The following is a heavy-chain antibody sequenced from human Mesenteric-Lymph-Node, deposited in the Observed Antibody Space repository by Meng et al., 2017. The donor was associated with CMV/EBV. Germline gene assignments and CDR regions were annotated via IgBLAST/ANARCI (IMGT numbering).Heavy chain of an antibody. CDR1: GYIFTSYD. Sequence: ASVKVSCKASGYIFTSYDINWVREAAGQGLEWMGWMNPNSGNTGYAQKFQGRVTITMDTSMTTAYMELSSLTSEDTAVYYCARGALGYCSSTSCYYYWGQGTLVTVSS. CDR2: MNPNSGNT. D-gene: IGHD2-2*01. J-gene: IGHJ4*02. CDR3: ARGALGYCSSTSCYYY. V-gene: IGHV1-8*03.